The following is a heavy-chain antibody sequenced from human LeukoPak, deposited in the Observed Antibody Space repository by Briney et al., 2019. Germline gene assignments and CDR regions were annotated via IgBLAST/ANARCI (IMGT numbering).Heavy chain of an antibody. J-gene: IGHJ6*04. CDR3: AELGITMIGGV. CDR2: INGGNSDT. D-gene: IGHD3-10*02. CDR1: GFTMSNSA. Sequence: GGSLRLSCAASGFTMSNSAMSWVRQAPGKGLEWVSAINGGNSDTNYAESVKGRFTISRDNAKNSLYLQMNSLRAEDTAVYYCAELGITMIGGVWGKGTTVTISS. V-gene: IGHV3-23*01.